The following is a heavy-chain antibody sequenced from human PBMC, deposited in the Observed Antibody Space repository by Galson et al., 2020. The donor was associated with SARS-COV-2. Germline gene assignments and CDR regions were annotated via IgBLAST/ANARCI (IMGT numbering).Heavy chain of an antibody. D-gene: IGHD4-17*01. J-gene: IGHJ3*02. V-gene: IGHV4-30-2*01. CDR2: ISHSGGT. CDR3: ARLHYGEYAPEAFDI. Sequence: SETLSLTCAVSGTSISSGSYSWNWIRQPPGKGLEWIGYISHSGGTYYNPSLKSRVTISGDRSKNQFALRLSSVTAADTAVYYCARLHYGEYAPEAFDIWGPGTRVTVAS. CDR1: GTSISSGSYS.